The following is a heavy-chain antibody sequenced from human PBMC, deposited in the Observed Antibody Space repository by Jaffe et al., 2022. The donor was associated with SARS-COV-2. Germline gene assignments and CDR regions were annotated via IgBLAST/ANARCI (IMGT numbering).Heavy chain of an antibody. Sequence: EVHLEESGGGLVQPGGSLRLSCVASGFTFNSHTMSWVRQAPGKGLEWVSALNSRGDVTFYADSVKGRFTISRDNSKNTLDLQMNSLRAEDTALYYCAKEVIDHAIEYWYFDLWGRGTLVTVSS. D-gene: IGHD3-22*01. J-gene: IGHJ2*01. V-gene: IGHV3-23*04. CDR1: GFTFNSHT. CDR3: AKEVIDHAIEYWYFDL. CDR2: LNSRGDVT.